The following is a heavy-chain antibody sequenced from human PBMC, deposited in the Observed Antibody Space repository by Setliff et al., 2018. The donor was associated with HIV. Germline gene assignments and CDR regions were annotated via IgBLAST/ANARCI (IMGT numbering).Heavy chain of an antibody. CDR2: IETTGTV. Sequence: PSETLSLTCNLSGDSIRSQFWTWIRQTTVKGLEWIASIETTGTVNYSPSLKSRVSISLDPSRSQFSLTLRSVTAADTAVYSCARVPSAGVRGRPDLYHWFDPWCQGTLVTVSS. CDR3: ARVPSAGVRGRPDLYHWFDP. CDR1: GDSIRSQF. V-gene: IGHV4-4*08. J-gene: IGHJ5*02. D-gene: IGHD6-19*01.